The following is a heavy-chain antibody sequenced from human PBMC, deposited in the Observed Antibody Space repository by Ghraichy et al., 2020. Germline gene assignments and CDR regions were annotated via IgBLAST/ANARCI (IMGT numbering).Heavy chain of an antibody. D-gene: IGHD6-19*01. V-gene: IGHV4-34*01. J-gene: IGHJ4*02. CDR2: INHSGST. Sequence: SETLSLTCAVYGGSFSGYYWSWIRQPPGKGLEWIGEINHSGSTNYNPSLKSRVTISVDTSKNQFSLKLSSVTAADTAVYYCARGLGSGWYLRGFDYWGQGTLFTVSS. CDR3: ARGLGSGWYLRGFDY. CDR1: GGSFSGYY.